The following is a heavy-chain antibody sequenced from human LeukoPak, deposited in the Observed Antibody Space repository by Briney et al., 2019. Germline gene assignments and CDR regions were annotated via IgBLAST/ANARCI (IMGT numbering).Heavy chain of an antibody. V-gene: IGHV3-33*01. J-gene: IGHJ4*02. CDR1: GFTFSSYG. CDR2: IWYDGSNK. CDR3: ARDGHSSSRYIDY. D-gene: IGHD6-13*01. Sequence: GRSLRLSCAASGFTFSSYGMHWVRQAPGKGLEWVAVIWYDGSNKYYADSVKGRFTISRDNSKNTLYLQMNSLRAEDTAVYYCARDGHSSSRYIDYWGQGTLVTVSS.